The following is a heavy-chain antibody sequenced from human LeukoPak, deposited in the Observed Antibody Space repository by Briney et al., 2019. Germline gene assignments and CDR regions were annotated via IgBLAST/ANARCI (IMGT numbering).Heavy chain of an antibody. CDR2: ISSSSSYI. V-gene: IGHV3-21*06. Sequence: GGSLRLSCAASGFTFSSYSMNWVRQAPGKGLEWVSSISSSSSYIYYADSVKGRFTVSRDPAKNSLYLHMNSLRVEDTAVYYCVRGSRPTDYWGQGTLVIVSP. J-gene: IGHJ4*02. CDR1: GFTFSSYS. CDR3: VRGSRPTDY.